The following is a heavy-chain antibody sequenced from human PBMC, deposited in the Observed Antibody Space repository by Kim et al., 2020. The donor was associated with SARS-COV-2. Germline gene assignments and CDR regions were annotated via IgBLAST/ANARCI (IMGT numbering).Heavy chain of an antibody. Sequence: SLPISFPGSGYSFTLSLFICFRHIHGKGLEWMGRIDPSDSYTNYSPSFQGHVTISADKSISTAYLQWSSLKASDTAMYYCARLSSQHQVLLWFGELFHNWDYGMDVWGQGTTVTVSS. V-gene: IGHV5-10-1*01. CDR3: ARLSSQHQVLLWFGELFHNWDYGMDV. D-gene: IGHD3-10*01. J-gene: IGHJ6*02. CDR2: IDPSDSYT. CDR1: GYSFTLSL.